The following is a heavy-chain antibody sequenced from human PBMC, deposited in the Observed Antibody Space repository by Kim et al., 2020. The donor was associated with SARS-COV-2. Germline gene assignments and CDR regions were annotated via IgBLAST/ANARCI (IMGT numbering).Heavy chain of an antibody. V-gene: IGHV5-51*01. Sequence: YSPSFQGHVTISADKATTTAYLQWSSLKASDTAMYYCARSAGPYDYYFDYWGQGTLVTVSS. D-gene: IGHD3-16*01. CDR3: ARSAGPYDYYFDY. J-gene: IGHJ4*02.